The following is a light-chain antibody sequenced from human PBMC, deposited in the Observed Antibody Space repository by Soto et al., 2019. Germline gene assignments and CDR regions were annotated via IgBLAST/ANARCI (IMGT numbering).Light chain of an antibody. CDR2: AAS. Sequence: DIQMTQSPSSLSASVGDRVTITCRASQGDANYLNWYRQKPGRAPKLLIYAASSLQRGVPSRFSGSGFGTDFTLTISSLQPEDFATYYCQQNYSPPPITFGQGTRLEIK. CDR3: QQNYSPPPIT. V-gene: IGKV1-39*01. J-gene: IGKJ5*01. CDR1: QGDANY.